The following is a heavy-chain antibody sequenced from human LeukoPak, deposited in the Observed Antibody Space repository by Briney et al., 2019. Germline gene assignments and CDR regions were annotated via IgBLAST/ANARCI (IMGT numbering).Heavy chain of an antibody. CDR1: GSSLSRYW. D-gene: IGHD2/OR15-2a*01. CDR2: IGKDGTGN. J-gene: IGHJ4*02. CDR3: ARDLDFYATDY. Sequence: GGSLRLSCAASGSSLSRYWMSWVRQAPGTGLEWVANIGKDGTGNHYVDSVKGRFTISKDNARNSLYLQMNSLRADDTAVYYCARDLDFYATDYWGQGTLVTVSS. V-gene: IGHV3-7*01.